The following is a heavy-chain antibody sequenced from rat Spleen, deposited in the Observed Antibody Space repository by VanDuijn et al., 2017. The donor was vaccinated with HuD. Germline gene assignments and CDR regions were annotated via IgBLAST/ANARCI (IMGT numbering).Heavy chain of an antibody. CDR3: ARASFDY. CDR1: GFSLISNS. V-gene: IGHV2-1*01. CDR2: IWGDGST. Sequence: QVQLKESGPGLVQPSQTLSLTCTVSGFSLISNSLHWVRQPPGKGLEWMGGIWGDGSTNYNSALKSRLNISRYTSKSQVFLKMNSLQTEDSAMYVCARASFDYWGQGVMVTVSS. J-gene: IGHJ2*01.